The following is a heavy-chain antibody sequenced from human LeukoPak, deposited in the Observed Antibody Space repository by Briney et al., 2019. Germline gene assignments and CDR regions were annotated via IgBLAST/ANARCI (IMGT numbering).Heavy chain of an antibody. CDR2: IYYSGST. CDR1: GRSISSYY. Sequence: SETLSLTCTVSGRSISSYYWSWLRQPPPKGLEWIGYIYYSGSTNYNPSLKSRVTISVDTSKNQFSLKLSSVTAADTAVYYCASSELTYYYYYYMDVWGKGTTVTVSS. CDR3: ASSELTYYYYYYMDV. D-gene: IGHD1-26*01. J-gene: IGHJ6*03. V-gene: IGHV4-59*01.